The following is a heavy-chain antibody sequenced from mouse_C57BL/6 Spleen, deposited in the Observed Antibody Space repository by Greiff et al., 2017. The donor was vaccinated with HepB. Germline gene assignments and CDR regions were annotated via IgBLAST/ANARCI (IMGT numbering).Heavy chain of an antibody. J-gene: IGHJ4*01. D-gene: IGHD1-1*01. Sequence: VQLQQSGPELVKPGASVKISCKASGYAFSSSWMNWVKQRPGKGLEWIGRIYPGDGDTNYNGKFKGKATLTADKSSSTAYMQLSSLTSEDSAVYFCAVITTVVATEGNAMDYWGQGTSVTVSS. CDR3: AVITTVVATEGNAMDY. CDR1: GYAFSSSW. V-gene: IGHV1-82*01. CDR2: IYPGDGDT.